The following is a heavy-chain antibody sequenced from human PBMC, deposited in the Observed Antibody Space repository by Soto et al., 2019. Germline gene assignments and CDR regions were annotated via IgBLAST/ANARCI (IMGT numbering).Heavy chain of an antibody. J-gene: IGHJ6*02. V-gene: IGHV3-23*01. CDR2: ISGSGGST. CDR3: ASWYYDFWSGYYPHPRYYYYGMDV. D-gene: IGHD3-3*01. CDR1: GFTFSSYA. Sequence: GESLRLSCAASGFTFSSYAMSWVRQAPGKGLEWVSAISGSGGSTYYADSVKGRFTISRDNSKNTLYLQMNSLRAEDTAVYYCASWYYDFWSGYYPHPRYYYYGMDVWGQGTTVTVSS.